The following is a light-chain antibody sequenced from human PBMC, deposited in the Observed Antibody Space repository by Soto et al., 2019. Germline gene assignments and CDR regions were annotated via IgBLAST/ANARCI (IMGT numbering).Light chain of an antibody. CDR1: QSVSTY. V-gene: IGKV3-11*01. J-gene: IGKJ4*01. CDR2: DAS. Sequence: EIVLTQSPATLSLSPGERATLSCRASQSVSTYLAWYQQKPGQAPRLLISDASNMATGIPARFSGSGSGTDFSLTISSLEPEDFAVYFCQQRKNWPLTFGGGTKVEIK. CDR3: QQRKNWPLT.